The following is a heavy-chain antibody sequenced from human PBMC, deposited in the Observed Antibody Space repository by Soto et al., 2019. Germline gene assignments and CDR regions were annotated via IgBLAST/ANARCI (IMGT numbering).Heavy chain of an antibody. J-gene: IGHJ6*02. Sequence: SETLSVTCAVYGGSFSGYYWSWIRQPPGKGLEWIGEINHSGSTNYNPSLKSRVTISVDTSKNQFSLKLSSVTAADTAVYYCARVMGPIYIHYYYYGMDVWGQGTTVTVSS. CDR1: GGSFSGYY. CDR3: ARVMGPIYIHYYYYGMDV. CDR2: INHSGST. V-gene: IGHV4-34*01. D-gene: IGHD2-2*02.